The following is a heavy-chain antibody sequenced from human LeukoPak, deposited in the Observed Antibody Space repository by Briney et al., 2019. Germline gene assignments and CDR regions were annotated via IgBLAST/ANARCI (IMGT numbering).Heavy chain of an antibody. Sequence: NPGGSLRLSCAASGFTFSSSTMNWVRQAPGKGLEWVSSISSSSNYIYYADSVKGRFTISRDNAKNSLYLQMNSLRADDTAVYYCVRIPNSANFPNWFDPWGQGTLVTVSS. CDR1: GFTFSSST. CDR3: VRIPNSANFPNWFDP. V-gene: IGHV3-21*01. J-gene: IGHJ5*02. CDR2: ISSSSNYI. D-gene: IGHD4/OR15-4a*01.